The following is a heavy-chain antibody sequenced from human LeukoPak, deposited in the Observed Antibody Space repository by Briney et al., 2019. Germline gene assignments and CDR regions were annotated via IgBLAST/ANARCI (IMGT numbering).Heavy chain of an antibody. Sequence: GGSLRLSCAASGFTFSSYSMNWVRQAPGKGLEWVSSISSSSSYIYYADSVKGRFTISRDNAKNSLYLQMNSLRAEDTAVYYCARGHIQTKLWLIGAPFDPWGQGTLVTVSS. V-gene: IGHV3-21*04. J-gene: IGHJ5*02. D-gene: IGHD6-19*01. CDR1: GFTFSSYS. CDR3: ARGHIQTKLWLIGAPFDP. CDR2: ISSSSSYI.